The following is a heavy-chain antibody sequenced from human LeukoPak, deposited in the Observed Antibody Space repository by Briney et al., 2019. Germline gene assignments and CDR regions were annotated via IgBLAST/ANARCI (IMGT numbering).Heavy chain of an antibody. CDR3: ARDPYCSGGSCYSGVGFDY. Sequence: ETSETLSLTCTVSGGSISSGDYYWSWIRQPPGKGLEWIGYIYYSGSTYYNPSLKSRVTISVDTSKNQFSLKLSSVTAADTAVYYCARDPYCSGGSCYSGVGFDYWGQGTLVTVSS. CDR2: IYYSGST. V-gene: IGHV4-30-4*01. CDR1: GGSISSGDYY. D-gene: IGHD2-15*01. J-gene: IGHJ4*02.